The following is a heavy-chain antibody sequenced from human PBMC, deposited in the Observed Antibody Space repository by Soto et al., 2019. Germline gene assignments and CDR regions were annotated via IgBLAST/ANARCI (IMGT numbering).Heavy chain of an antibody. CDR2: IYYSGST. CDR1: GGSISSSSYY. V-gene: IGHV4-39*01. J-gene: IGHJ4*02. D-gene: IGHD6-19*01. CDR3: ARRSAGESSGFALDY. Sequence: PSETLSLTCTVSGGSISSSSYYWGWIRQPPGKGLEWIGSIYYSGSTYYNPSLKSRVTISADTSKNQFSLKLSSVTAADTAVYYCARRSAGESSGFALDYWGQGTLVTVSS.